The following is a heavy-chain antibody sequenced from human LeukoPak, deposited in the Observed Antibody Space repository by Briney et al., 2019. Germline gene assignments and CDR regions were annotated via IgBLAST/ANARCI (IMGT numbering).Heavy chain of an antibody. V-gene: IGHV1-69*05. CDR2: IIPIFGTA. J-gene: IGHJ4*02. CDR1: GGTFSSYA. CDR3: ATPPVVYYDILTGYFPLDY. Sequence: SVKVSCKASGGTFSSYAISWVRQAPGQVLEWMGGIIPIFGTANYAQKFQGRVTITTDESTSTAYMELSSLRSEDTAVYYCATPPVVYYDILTGYFPLDYWGQGTLVTVSS. D-gene: IGHD3-9*01.